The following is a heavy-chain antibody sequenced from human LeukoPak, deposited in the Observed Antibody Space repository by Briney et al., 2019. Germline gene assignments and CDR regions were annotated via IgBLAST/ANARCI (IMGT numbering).Heavy chain of an antibody. CDR2: ITSDGSDT. Sequence: GGSLRLSCAASGFIFSSYGMHWVRQVPGKGLVWVSRITSDGSDTIYADSVKGRFTISRDNSKNTLYLQMNNLRAEDTAVYYCAKDNRGDYVRYFDCWGQGTLVTVSS. CDR3: AKDNRGDYVRYFDC. V-gene: IGHV3-74*01. D-gene: IGHD2-21*02. CDR1: GFIFSSYG. J-gene: IGHJ4*02.